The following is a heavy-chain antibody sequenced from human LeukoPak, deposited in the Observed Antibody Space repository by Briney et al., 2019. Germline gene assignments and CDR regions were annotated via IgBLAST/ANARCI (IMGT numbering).Heavy chain of an antibody. D-gene: IGHD5-18*01. J-gene: IGHJ4*02. V-gene: IGHV3-23*01. CDR2: ISGSGGST. Sequence: GGSLRLSCAASGFTFSSYAMSWVCQAPGKGLEWVSAISGSGGSTYYADSVKGRFTISRDNSKNTLYLQMNSLRAEDTAVYYCAKHISGYSYPYFDYWGQGTLVTVSS. CDR3: AKHISGYSYPYFDY. CDR1: GFTFSSYA.